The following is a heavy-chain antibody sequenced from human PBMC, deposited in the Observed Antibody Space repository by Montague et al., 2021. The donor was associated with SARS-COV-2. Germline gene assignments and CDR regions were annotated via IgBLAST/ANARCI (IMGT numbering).Heavy chain of an antibody. Sequence: SEILSLTCAVSGGSISSYYWSWIRQPPGKGLEWIGYIHYSGSTNYNPSLKSRVTISLDTSKNQFSLQLSSVTPEDRAVYYCARDPRYSLSWSFDYWGQGTLVTVSS. CDR2: IHYSGST. CDR3: ARDPRYSLSWSFDY. J-gene: IGHJ4*02. CDR1: GGSISSYY. D-gene: IGHD6-13*01. V-gene: IGHV4-59*12.